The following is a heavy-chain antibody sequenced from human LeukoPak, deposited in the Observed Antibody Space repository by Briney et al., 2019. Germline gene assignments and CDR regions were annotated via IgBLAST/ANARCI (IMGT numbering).Heavy chain of an antibody. D-gene: IGHD3-10*01. Sequence: PGGSLRLSCAASGFTFSSYAMHWVRQAPGKGLEWVAVISYDGSNKYYADSVKGRFTISRDNSKNTLYLQMNSLKAEDTAVYDFAREGTKYYYGSGSYYRRYNWFDPWGQGTLVTVSS. J-gene: IGHJ5*02. V-gene: IGHV3-30-3*01. CDR3: AREGTKYYYGSGSYYRRYNWFDP. CDR2: ISYDGSNK. CDR1: GFTFSSYA.